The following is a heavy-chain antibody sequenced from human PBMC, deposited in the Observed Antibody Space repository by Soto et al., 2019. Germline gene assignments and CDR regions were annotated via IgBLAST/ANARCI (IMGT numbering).Heavy chain of an antibody. CDR2: ISSSSSTI. V-gene: IGHV3-48*01. Sequence: EVQLVESGGGLVQPGGSLRLSCAASGFTFSSYSMNWVRQAPGKGLEWVSYISSSSSTIYYEDSVKGQFTISRDNAKNSLYLQMNRLRAEDTAVYYCARESAAYSGYDLVYYYYMDVWGKGTTVTVSS. J-gene: IGHJ6*03. D-gene: IGHD5-12*01. CDR1: GFTFSSYS. CDR3: ARESAAYSGYDLVYYYYMDV.